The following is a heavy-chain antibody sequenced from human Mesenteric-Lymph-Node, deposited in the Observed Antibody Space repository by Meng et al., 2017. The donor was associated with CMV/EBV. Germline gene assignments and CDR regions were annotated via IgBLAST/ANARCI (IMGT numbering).Heavy chain of an antibody. CDR1: YTFTTYA. CDR2: INAGNGNT. D-gene: IGHD6-13*01. Sequence: YTFTTYAMHWVRQAPGQRLEWMGWINAGNGNTKYSQKFQGRVTITRDTSASTAYMELSSLRSEDTAVYYCARGVYSSSWYEGPFPSDYWGQGTLVTVSS. CDR3: ARGVYSSSWYEGPFPSDY. J-gene: IGHJ4*02. V-gene: IGHV1-3*01.